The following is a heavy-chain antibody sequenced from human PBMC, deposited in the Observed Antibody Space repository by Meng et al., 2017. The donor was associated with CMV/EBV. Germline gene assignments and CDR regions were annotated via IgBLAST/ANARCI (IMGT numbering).Heavy chain of an antibody. CDR2: INHSGST. CDR3: ARGRQWLVRGWFDP. J-gene: IGHJ5*02. CDR1: GGSFSGYY. Sequence: QVQLQQWGAGLLKPSETLSLTCAVYGGSFSGYYWSWIRQPPGKGLEWIGEINHSGSTNYNPSLKSLVTISVDTSKNQFSLKLSSVTAADTAVYYCARGRQWLVRGWFDPWGQGTLVTVSS. D-gene: IGHD6-19*01. V-gene: IGHV4-34*01.